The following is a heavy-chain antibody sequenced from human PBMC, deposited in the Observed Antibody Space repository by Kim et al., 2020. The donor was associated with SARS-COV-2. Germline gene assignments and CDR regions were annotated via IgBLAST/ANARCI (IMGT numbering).Heavy chain of an antibody. Sequence: SETLSLTCTVSGVSISRSTYYWGWIRQPPGKGLEWIGNIYYGGNTFYTPSLRSRVTISVDTSKNQFSLKLSSVTAADTAVYYCARPYGSGWFHPFDYWGQGILVTVSS. J-gene: IGHJ4*02. V-gene: IGHV4-39*01. D-gene: IGHD6-19*01. CDR1: GVSISRSTYY. CDR2: IYYGGNT. CDR3: ARPYGSGWFHPFDY.